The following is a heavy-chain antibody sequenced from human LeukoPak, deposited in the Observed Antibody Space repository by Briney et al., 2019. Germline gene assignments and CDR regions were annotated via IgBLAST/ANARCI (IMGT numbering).Heavy chain of an antibody. J-gene: IGHJ4*02. D-gene: IGHD3-10*01. CDR1: GYTFTSYY. V-gene: IGHV1-46*01. CDR2: INPSGGST. Sequence: ASVKVSCKASGYTFTSYYMHWVRQAPGQGLEWMGIINPSGGSTSYAQKFQGRVTMTRDMSTSTVYVELSSLRSEDTAVYYCARAGEPFVGWPILLWFGERGGGIDYWGQGTLVTVSS. CDR3: ARAGEPFVGWPILLWFGERGGGIDY.